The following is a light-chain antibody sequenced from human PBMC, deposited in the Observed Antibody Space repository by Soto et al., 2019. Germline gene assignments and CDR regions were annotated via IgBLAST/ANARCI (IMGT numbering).Light chain of an antibody. V-gene: IGLV1-40*01. Sequence: QSVLTQPPSVSGAPGQRVTISCTGSSSNIGAGYDVHWYRQLPGTAPKLLIYGNSNRPSGVPDRFSGSKSGTSASLAITGLQAKDGADYYCQSYDSSLSGVVFGGGTKVTVL. CDR2: GNS. CDR3: QSYDSSLSGVV. J-gene: IGLJ2*01. CDR1: SSNIGAGYD.